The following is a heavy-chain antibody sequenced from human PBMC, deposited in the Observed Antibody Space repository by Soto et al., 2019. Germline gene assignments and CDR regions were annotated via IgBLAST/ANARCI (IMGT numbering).Heavy chain of an antibody. D-gene: IGHD2-2*01. CDR3: ARDFRTPPRYYGMDV. CDR2: ISAYNGNT. V-gene: IGHV1-18*01. J-gene: IGHJ6*02. Sequence: ASVKVSCEASGYTFTSYGISWVRQAPGQGLEWMGWISAYNGNTNYAQKLQGRVTMTTDTSTSTAYMELRSLRSDDTAVYYCARDFRTPPRYYGMDVWGQGTTVTVSS. CDR1: GYTFTSYG.